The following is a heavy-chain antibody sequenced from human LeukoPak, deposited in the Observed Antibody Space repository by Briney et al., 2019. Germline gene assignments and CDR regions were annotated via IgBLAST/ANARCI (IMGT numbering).Heavy chain of an antibody. CDR2: MNPNSGNT. D-gene: IGHD3-22*01. CDR1: GYTFTSYD. V-gene: IGHV1-8*01. Sequence: ASVKVSFKASGYTFTSYDINWVRQATGQGLEWMGWMNPNSGNTGYAQKFQGRVTMTRNTSISTAYMELSSLRSEDTAVYYCARGRYYYDSSGYYLQLPPDYWGQGTLVTVSS. CDR3: ARGRYYYDSSGYYLQLPPDY. J-gene: IGHJ4*02.